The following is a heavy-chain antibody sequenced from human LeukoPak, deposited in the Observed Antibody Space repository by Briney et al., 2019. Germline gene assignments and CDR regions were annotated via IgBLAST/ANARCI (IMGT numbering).Heavy chain of an antibody. CDR1: GFTVSSNY. Sequence: GGSLRLSCAASGFTVSSNYMSWVRQAPGKGLEWVSVIYSGGSTYYADSVKGRFTISRDNSKNTLYLQMNSLRAEDTAVYYCAKGYSSSWSYYYYYMDVWGKGTTVTISS. CDR2: IYSGGST. CDR3: AKGYSSSWSYYYYYMDV. J-gene: IGHJ6*03. V-gene: IGHV3-53*01. D-gene: IGHD6-13*01.